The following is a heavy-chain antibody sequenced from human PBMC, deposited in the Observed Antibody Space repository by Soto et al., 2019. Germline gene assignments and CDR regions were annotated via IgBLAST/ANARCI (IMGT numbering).Heavy chain of an antibody. J-gene: IGHJ6*02. D-gene: IGHD3-16*01. CDR3: ARDRGGSVAYYYGMDV. CDR2: IYYSGST. Sequence: SETLSLTCTVSGGSISSGDYYWSWIRQPPGKGLEWIGYIYYSGSTYYNPSLKSRVTISVDTSKNQFSLKLSSVTAADTAVCYCARDRGGSVAYYYGMDVWGQGTTVTVSS. V-gene: IGHV4-30-4*01. CDR1: GGSISSGDYY.